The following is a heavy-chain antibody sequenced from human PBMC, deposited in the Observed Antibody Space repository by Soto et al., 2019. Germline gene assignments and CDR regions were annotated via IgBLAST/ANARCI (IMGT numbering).Heavy chain of an antibody. V-gene: IGHV3-48*02. CDR3: VRVPPAHDYYGLDV. CDR2: ISKDSGST. CDR1: VVIFRDWF. Sequence: PGGSLRLSCAASVVIFRDWFMSWVRPAPGKGLEWISCISKDSGSTYYADSVKDRFTISRDSSKNTLFLQMNSVREEDTAVYFCVRVPPAHDYYGLDVWGQGTTVTVSS. J-gene: IGHJ6*02.